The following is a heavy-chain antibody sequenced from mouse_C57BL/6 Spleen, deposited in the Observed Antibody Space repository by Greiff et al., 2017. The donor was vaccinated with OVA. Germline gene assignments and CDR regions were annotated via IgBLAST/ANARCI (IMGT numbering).Heavy chain of an antibody. Sequence: QVQLQQSGAELVKPGASVKLSCKASGYTFTEYTIHWVKQRSGQGLEWIGWFYPGSGSIKYNEKFKDKATLTADKSSSTVYMELSRLTSEDSAVYFWARHEDRLYDYDGPSFAYWGQGTLVTVSA. CDR3: ARHEDRLYDYDGPSFAY. V-gene: IGHV1-62-2*01. CDR2: FYPGSGSI. J-gene: IGHJ3*01. D-gene: IGHD2-4*01. CDR1: GYTFTEYT.